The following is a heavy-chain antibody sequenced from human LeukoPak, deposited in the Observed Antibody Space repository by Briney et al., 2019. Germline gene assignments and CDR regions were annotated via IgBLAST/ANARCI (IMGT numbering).Heavy chain of an antibody. J-gene: IGHJ3*02. CDR1: GGSISSYY. D-gene: IGHD3-3*01. CDR3: ARSDDRVFGVVRYAFDI. Sequence: SETLSLTCTVSGGSISSYYWSWIRQPPGKGLEWIGYIYYSGSTNYNPSLKSRVTISVDTSKNQFSLKLSSVTAVDTAVYYCARSDDRVFGVVRYAFDIWGQGTMVTVSS. CDR2: IYYSGST. V-gene: IGHV4-59*01.